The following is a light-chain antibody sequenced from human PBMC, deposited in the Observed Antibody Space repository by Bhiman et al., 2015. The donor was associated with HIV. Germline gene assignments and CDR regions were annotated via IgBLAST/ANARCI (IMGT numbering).Light chain of an antibody. CDR2: YDG. J-gene: IGLJ3*02. V-gene: IGLV3-21*01. CDR1: DIGSKI. CDR3: LSYDSSLSGPYWL. Sequence: SYMLTQPPSVSVAPGKTATITCGGNDIGSKIVHWYQQKPGQAPLLVISYDGDRPSGIPDRFSGSKSGTSASLAITGLRAEDEADYYCLSYDSSLSGPYWLFGGGTKLTVL.